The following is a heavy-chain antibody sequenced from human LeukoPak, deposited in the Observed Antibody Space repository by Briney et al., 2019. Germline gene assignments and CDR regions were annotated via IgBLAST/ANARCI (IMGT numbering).Heavy chain of an antibody. D-gene: IGHD2-2*01. Sequence: GGSLRLSCTASGFTLSGSHMHWVRQAPGKGLEWVGHIRRNYETAYGASVKGRFTISKDDSKNMAYLHMNSLRSEDTAFYFCARQTNSCHDYWGQGTLVTVSS. V-gene: IGHV3-73*01. CDR2: IRRNYET. J-gene: IGHJ4*02. CDR3: ARQTNSCHDY. CDR1: GFTLSGSH.